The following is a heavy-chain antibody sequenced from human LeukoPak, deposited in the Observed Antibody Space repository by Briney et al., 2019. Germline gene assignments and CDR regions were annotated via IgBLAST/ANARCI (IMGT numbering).Heavy chain of an antibody. CDR1: GYTFTIYY. CDR2: INPNTGGT. D-gene: IGHD3-10*01. Sequence: ASVKVSCKASGYTFTIYYIHWVRQAPGQGLEWMGWINPNTGGTNFAQKFQGRVTMTRDTSISTAYMELSRLRSDDTAVYYCARDMVRAYKFDPWGQGTLVTVSS. CDR3: ARDMVRAYKFDP. J-gene: IGHJ5*02. V-gene: IGHV1-2*02.